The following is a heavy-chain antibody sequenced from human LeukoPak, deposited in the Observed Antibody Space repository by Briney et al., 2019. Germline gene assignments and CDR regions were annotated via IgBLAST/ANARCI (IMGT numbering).Heavy chain of an antibody. V-gene: IGHV2-5*01. CDR1: GFSLSTSGVG. CDR2: IYWNDDK. Sequence: SGPTLVKPTQTLTLTCTFSGFSLSTSGVGVGWIRQPPGKALEWLALIYWNDDKRYSPSLKSRLTITKDNSKNQVVLTMTNMDPVDTATYYCAHAPHLGYSGYDYVGWGQGTLVTVSS. J-gene: IGHJ4*02. D-gene: IGHD5-12*01. CDR3: AHAPHLGYSGYDYVG.